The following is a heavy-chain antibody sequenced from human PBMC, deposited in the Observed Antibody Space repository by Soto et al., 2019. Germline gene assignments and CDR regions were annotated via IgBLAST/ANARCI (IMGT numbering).Heavy chain of an antibody. CDR3: AKDAIMVSSSFNYFDF. CDR1: GFIPSSYA. V-gene: IGHV3-23*01. CDR2: ISGSGGAT. Sequence: PGGSLRLSCVVSGFIPSSYAMSWVRQAPGKGLEWVSGISGSGGATSYADSVKGRFTISRDNSKNTLYLQMNSLSAEDTAIYYCAKDAIMVSSSFNYFDFWGQEALVTVSS. D-gene: IGHD6-13*01. J-gene: IGHJ4*02.